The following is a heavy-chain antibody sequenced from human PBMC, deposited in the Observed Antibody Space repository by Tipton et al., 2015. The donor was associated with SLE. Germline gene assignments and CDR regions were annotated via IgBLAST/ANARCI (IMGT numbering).Heavy chain of an antibody. D-gene: IGHD6-6*01. J-gene: IGHJ5*01. CDR1: GVSIGSYY. CDR3: ASRLAARRDTCFDS. CDR2: IHYSGST. V-gene: IGHV4-59*12. Sequence: GLVKPSGTLSLTCSVSGVSIGSYYWSWIRQPPGKGLEWIGYIHYSGSTNYNPSLKSRVTISVDKSKNQFSLKLTSVTAADTALYYCASRLAARRDTCFDSWGQGTLVTVSS.